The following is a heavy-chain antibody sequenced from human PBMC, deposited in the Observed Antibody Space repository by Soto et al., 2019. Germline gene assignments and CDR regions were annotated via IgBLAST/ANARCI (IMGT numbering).Heavy chain of an antibody. D-gene: IGHD3-3*01. Sequence: SETLSLTCTVSGASISGFYWSWIRKSAGKGLEWIGRIYATGTTDYNPSLKSRVMMSVDNSKNTLYLQMNSLRAEDTAVYYCAKDFSEGEGGAPWARDFWSGYFNPYYYYGMDVWGQGTTVTVSS. CDR1: GASISGFY. CDR3: AKDFSEGEGGAPWARDFWSGYFNPYYYYGMDV. J-gene: IGHJ6*02. V-gene: IGHV4-4*07. CDR2: IYATGTT.